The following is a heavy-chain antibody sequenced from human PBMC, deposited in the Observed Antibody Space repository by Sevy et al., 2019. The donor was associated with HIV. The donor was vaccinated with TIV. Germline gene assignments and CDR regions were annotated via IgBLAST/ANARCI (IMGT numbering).Heavy chain of an antibody. J-gene: IGHJ4*02. D-gene: IGHD1-1*01. CDR2: IKSKTDGGTT. Sequence: GGSLRLSCAASGFTFSNAWMSWVRQAPGKGLEWVGRIKSKTDGGTTDYAAPVKGRFTISRDDSKNNLYLQMNSLKTEETASYYCTTDSKERGLSALLDYWDQGTLVTVSS. CDR3: TTDSKERGLSALLDY. V-gene: IGHV3-15*01. CDR1: GFTFSNAW.